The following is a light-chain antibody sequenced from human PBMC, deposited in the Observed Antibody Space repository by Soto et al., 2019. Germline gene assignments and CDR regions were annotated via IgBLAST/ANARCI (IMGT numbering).Light chain of an antibody. Sequence: QSVLTQPASVSGSPGQSIAISCTGTRSDVGAYNYVSWYQQHPGKAPKLMISEVTNRPSGVSDRFSGSKSGNTASLTISGLQAEDEADYYCSSXXXRFTFVFGTGTKLTV. CDR1: RSDVGAYNY. J-gene: IGLJ1*01. CDR3: SSXXXRFTFV. V-gene: IGLV2-14*01. CDR2: EVT.